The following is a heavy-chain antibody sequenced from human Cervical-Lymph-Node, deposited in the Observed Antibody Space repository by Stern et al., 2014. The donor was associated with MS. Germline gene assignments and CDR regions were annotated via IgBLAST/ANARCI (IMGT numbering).Heavy chain of an antibody. CDR3: ARGYRSTWYGYFDY. V-gene: IGHV1-18*01. D-gene: IGHD6-13*01. J-gene: IGHJ4*02. Sequence: VQLVESGAEVKKPGASVKVSCKASDYTFSAFGINWVRQAPGQGLEWIGWIDPYNGNTKYAQRLQGRVTMTTDTSTRTGYMELRSLRSDDTAVYYCARGYRSTWYGYFDYWGQGTLVTVSS. CDR2: IDPYNGNT. CDR1: DYTFSAFG.